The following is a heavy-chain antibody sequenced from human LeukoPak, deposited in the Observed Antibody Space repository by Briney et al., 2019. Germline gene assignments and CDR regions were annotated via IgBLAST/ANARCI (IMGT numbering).Heavy chain of an antibody. Sequence: GGSLRLSCAASGFTVSSNYMSWVRQAPGKGLEWVSVIYSGGSTYYADSVKGRFTISRDNSKNTLYLQMNSLRAEDTAVYYCAKRRDPGRYGETAPFDYWGQGTLVTVSS. J-gene: IGHJ4*02. CDR1: GFTVSSNY. CDR2: IYSGGST. V-gene: IGHV3-53*01. CDR3: AKRRDPGRYGETAPFDY. D-gene: IGHD4-17*01.